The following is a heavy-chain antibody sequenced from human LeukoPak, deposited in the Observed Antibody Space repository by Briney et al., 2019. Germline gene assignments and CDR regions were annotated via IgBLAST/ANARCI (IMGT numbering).Heavy chain of an antibody. CDR2: IYYSGST. J-gene: IGHJ4*02. Sequence: PSETLSLTCTVSGGSISSYYWSWIRQPPGKGLEWIGYIYYSGSTNYKPSLKSRVTISVDTSKNQFSLKLSSVTAADTAVYYCARSYYDSSGYYPPGAYWGQGTLVTVSS. CDR1: GGSISSYY. V-gene: IGHV4-59*08. D-gene: IGHD3-22*01. CDR3: ARSYYDSSGYYPPGAY.